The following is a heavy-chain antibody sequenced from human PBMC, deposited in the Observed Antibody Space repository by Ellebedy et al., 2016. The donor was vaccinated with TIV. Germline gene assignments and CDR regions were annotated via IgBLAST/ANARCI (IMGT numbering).Heavy chain of an antibody. J-gene: IGHJ5*02. Sequence: GESLKISCVASGFTFGRYWMHWVRQAPGNKLVWVSRIKSDGSGTTYVDSVKGRFTTSRDNARNTLYLQMNSLRGEDTAVYFCARDRGDYSISGPWGQGTLVTVSS. CDR3: ARDRGDYSISGP. CDR1: GFTFGRYW. CDR2: IKSDGSGT. V-gene: IGHV3-74*01. D-gene: IGHD4-11*01.